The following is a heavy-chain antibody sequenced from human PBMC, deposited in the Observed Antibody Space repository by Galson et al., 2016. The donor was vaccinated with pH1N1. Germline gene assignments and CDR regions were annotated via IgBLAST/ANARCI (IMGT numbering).Heavy chain of an antibody. Sequence: LSLTCTVSGGSISSDYWTWIRQPPGKGLEWIGYIYTSGSTYYNPSLKSRVTMSVDTSKNQFSLKLTSVTAAATAVYYCARGLAVAGTFYFDSWGQGTLVTVSS. CDR3: ARGLAVAGTFYFDS. D-gene: IGHD6-19*01. V-gene: IGHV4-4*09. CDR1: GGSISSDY. J-gene: IGHJ4*02. CDR2: IYTSGST.